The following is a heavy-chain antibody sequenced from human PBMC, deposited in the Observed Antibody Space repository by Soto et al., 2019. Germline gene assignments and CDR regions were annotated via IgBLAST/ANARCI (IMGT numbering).Heavy chain of an antibody. V-gene: IGHV4-30-4*08. J-gene: IGHJ6*02. CDR1: GGSVSSHDYD. Sequence: QLQLQESGPGLLRPSQTLSLTCSLSGGSVSSHDYDWTWVRQRPGKGLEWIGFVHDRETADCNPSLKSRVSISVDTFKNKFSLRLSSVTAADSGVYYCARRKSLDVWGQGITVIVSS. CDR2: VHDRETA. CDR3: ARRKSLDV. D-gene: IGHD3-10*01.